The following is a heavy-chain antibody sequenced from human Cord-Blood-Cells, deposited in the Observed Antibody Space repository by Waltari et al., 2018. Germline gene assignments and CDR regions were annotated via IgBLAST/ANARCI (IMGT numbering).Heavy chain of an antibody. V-gene: IGHV3-21*01. CDR1: GFTFSSYS. CDR2: ISSSSSYI. D-gene: IGHD4-17*01. Sequence: EVQLVESGGGLVKPGGSLRLSCAASGFTFSSYSMEWVRQAPGKGLGWVSTISSSSSYIYYAVSVKGRFTISRDNAKNSLYLQRNSLRAEDTAVYYCAREPDYGDYFDYWGQGTLVTVSS. J-gene: IGHJ4*02. CDR3: AREPDYGDYFDY.